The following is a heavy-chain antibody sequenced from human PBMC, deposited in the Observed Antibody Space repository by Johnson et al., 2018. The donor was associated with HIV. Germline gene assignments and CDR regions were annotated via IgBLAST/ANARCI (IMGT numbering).Heavy chain of an antibody. J-gene: IGHJ3*02. Sequence: VQLVESGGGLVQPGGSLRLSCAASGFTFSSYAMSWVRQAPGKGLEWVAAISYDGSNKDYADSVKGRFTISRDNSKNTLYLQMNSLRAEDTAVYYCARLRGAFDIWGQGTMVTVSS. CDR2: ISYDGSNK. CDR3: ARLRGAFDI. V-gene: IGHV3-30*04. CDR1: GFTFSSYA.